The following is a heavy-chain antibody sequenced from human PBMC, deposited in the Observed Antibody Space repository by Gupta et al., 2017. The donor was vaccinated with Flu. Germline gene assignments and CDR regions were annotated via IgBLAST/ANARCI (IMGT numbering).Heavy chain of an antibody. D-gene: IGHD6-6*01. J-gene: IGHJ3*02. Sequence: APGKGLEWVAVITYDGTNKYYADSVKGRLTISRDNSKNTLYLQMNSLRGEDTAVYYCTRDGSSSWGTNAFDIWGQGTMVTVSS. CDR2: ITYDGTNK. V-gene: IGHV3-30-3*01. CDR3: TRDGSSSWGTNAFDI.